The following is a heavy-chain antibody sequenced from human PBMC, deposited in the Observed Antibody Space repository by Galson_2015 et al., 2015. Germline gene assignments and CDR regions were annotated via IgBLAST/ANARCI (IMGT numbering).Heavy chain of an antibody. CDR3: AKGNPLLAAFDI. CDR1: GFTFSSYG. CDR2: ISYDGSNK. D-gene: IGHD2-15*01. V-gene: IGHV3-30*18. J-gene: IGHJ3*02. Sequence: SLRLSCAASGFTFSSYGMHWVRQAPGKGLEWVAVISYDGSNKYYADSVKGRFTISRDNSKNTLYLQMNSLRAEDTAVYYCAKGNPLLAAFDIWGQGTMVTVSS.